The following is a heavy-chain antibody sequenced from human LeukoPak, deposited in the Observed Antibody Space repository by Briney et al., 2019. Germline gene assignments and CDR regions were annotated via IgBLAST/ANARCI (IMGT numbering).Heavy chain of an antibody. V-gene: IGHV3-73*01. CDR2: IRSKANSYAT. Sequence: GGSLRLSCAASGFTFSGSAMHWVRQASGKGLEWVGRIRSKANSYATAYAASVKGRFTISRDDSKNTAYLQMNSLKTEDTAVYYCTRFSRVVPAADNRDYYYMDVWGKGTTVTVSS. J-gene: IGHJ6*03. CDR3: TRFSRVVPAADNRDYYYMDV. D-gene: IGHD2-2*01. CDR1: GFTFSGSA.